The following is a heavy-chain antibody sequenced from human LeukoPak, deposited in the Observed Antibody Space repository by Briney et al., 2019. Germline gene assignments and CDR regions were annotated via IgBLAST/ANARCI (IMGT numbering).Heavy chain of an antibody. Sequence: SETVALTCAVYGGSFSGYYWSWIRQPPGKGLEWIGEINHSGSTNYNPSLKSRVTISVDTSKNQFSLKLSSVTAADTAVYYCARGASSRAGNFDYWGQGTLVTVSS. CDR1: GGSFSGYY. CDR2: INHSGST. J-gene: IGHJ4*02. D-gene: IGHD6-13*01. V-gene: IGHV4-34*01. CDR3: ARGASSRAGNFDY.